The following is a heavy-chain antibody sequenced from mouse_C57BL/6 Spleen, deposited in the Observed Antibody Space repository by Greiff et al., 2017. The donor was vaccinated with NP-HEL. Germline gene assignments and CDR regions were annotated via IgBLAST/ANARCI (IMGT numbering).Heavy chain of an antibody. D-gene: IGHD3-2*02. CDR3: ARGGSGSECYFDY. CDR1: GYSITSGYY. V-gene: IGHV3-6*01. J-gene: IGHJ2*01. CDR2: ISYDGSN. Sequence: EVQLVESGPGLVKPSQSLSLTCSVTGYSITSGYYWNWIRQFPGNKLEWMGYISYDGSNNYNPSLKNRISITRDTSKNQFFLKLNSVTTEDTATYYCARGGSGSECYFDYWGQGTTLTVSS.